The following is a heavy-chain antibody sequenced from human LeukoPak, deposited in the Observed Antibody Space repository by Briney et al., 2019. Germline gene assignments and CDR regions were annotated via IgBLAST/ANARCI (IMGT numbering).Heavy chain of an antibody. Sequence: SETLSLTCAVYGGSFSGYYWSWIRQPPGKGLEWIGEINHSGSTNYNPSLKSRVTISVDTSKNQFSLKLSSVTAADTAVYYCAGVGGSGWYYFDYWGQGTLVTVSS. J-gene: IGHJ4*02. V-gene: IGHV4-34*01. CDR2: INHSGST. CDR1: GGSFSGYY. D-gene: IGHD6-19*01. CDR3: AGVGGSGWYYFDY.